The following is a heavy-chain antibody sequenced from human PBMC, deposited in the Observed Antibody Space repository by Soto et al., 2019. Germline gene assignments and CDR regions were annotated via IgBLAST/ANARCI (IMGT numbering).Heavy chain of an antibody. V-gene: IGHV3-30*18. CDR3: AKSLTQYYYDSSGYYQGGDY. Sequence: GGSLRLSCAASGFTFSSYGMHWVRQAPGKGLEWVAVISYDGSNKYYADSVKGRFTISRDNSRNTRYLQMNSLRAEDTAVYYCAKSLTQYYYDSSGYYQGGDYWGQGTLVTVSS. CDR1: GFTFSSYG. CDR2: ISYDGSNK. D-gene: IGHD3-22*01. J-gene: IGHJ4*02.